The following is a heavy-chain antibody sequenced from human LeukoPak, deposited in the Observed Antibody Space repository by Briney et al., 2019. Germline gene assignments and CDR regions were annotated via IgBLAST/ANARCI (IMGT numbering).Heavy chain of an antibody. V-gene: IGHV1-8*01. J-gene: IGHJ1*01. CDR3: ARWKSSVPASPRGGFQH. CDR1: GYTFTSYD. CDR2: MNPNSGNT. D-gene: IGHD1-1*01. Sequence: ASVKVSCKASGYTFTSYDINWVRQATGQGLEWMGWMNPNSGNTGYAQKFQGRVTMTRNTSISTAYMELSSLRSEDTAVYYCARWKSSVPASPRGGFQHWGQGTLVTASS.